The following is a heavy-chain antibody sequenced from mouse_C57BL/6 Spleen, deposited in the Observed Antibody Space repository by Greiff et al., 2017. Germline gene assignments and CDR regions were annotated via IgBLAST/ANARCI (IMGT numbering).Heavy chain of an antibody. CDR2: IWSGGST. Sequence: QVQLKESGPGLVQPSQSLSITCTVSGFSLTSYGVHWVRQSPGKGLEWLGVIWSGGSTDYNAAFISRLSISKDNSKSQVFFKMNSLQADDTAIYYCARNYHYYGSSYVYFDVWGTGTTVTVSS. CDR3: ARNYHYYGSSYVYFDV. J-gene: IGHJ1*03. CDR1: GFSLTSYG. V-gene: IGHV2-2*01. D-gene: IGHD1-1*01.